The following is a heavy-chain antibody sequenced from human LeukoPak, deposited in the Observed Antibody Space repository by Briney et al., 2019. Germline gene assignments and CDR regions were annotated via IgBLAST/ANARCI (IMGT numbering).Heavy chain of an antibody. CDR3: ARNPPMAYYFDY. CDR1: GYSISNDYY. J-gene: IGHJ4*02. V-gene: IGHV4-38-2*01. CDR2: IYHSGGS. D-gene: IGHD5-24*01. Sequence: SETLSLTCVVSGYSISNDYYWGWIRQPPGKGLEWIGNIYHSGGSYYNPSLKSRVTISVDTSKNQFSLKLSSVTAADTAVYYCARNPPMAYYFDYWGQGTLVTVSS.